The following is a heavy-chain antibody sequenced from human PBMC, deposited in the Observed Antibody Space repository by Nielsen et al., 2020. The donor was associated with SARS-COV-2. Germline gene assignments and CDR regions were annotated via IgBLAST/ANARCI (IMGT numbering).Heavy chain of an antibody. Sequence: SETLSLTCTVSGGSIRSYFWSWIRQPAGKGLEWIGRIFTSGSTNYNPSLKSRVTMSVDTSKNQFSLKLSSVTAADTAVYYCARGNSSPNWSDSWGQGTLVTVSS. D-gene: IGHD6-19*01. CDR2: IFTSGST. CDR1: GGSIRSYF. J-gene: IGHJ5*01. V-gene: IGHV4-4*07. CDR3: ARGNSSPNWSDS.